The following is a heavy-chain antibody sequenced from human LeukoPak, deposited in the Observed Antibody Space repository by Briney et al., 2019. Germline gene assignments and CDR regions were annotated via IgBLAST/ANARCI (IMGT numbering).Heavy chain of an antibody. CDR2: IYTSGST. V-gene: IGHV4-4*07. D-gene: IGHD1-26*01. Sequence: PSETLSLTCTVSGGSISSYYWSWIRQPAGKGLEWIGRIYTSGSTNYNPSLKSRVTMSVDTSKNQFSLKLSSVTAADTAVYYCARTAGIVGATTFDYWGQGTLVTVSS. J-gene: IGHJ4*02. CDR1: GGSISSYY. CDR3: ARTAGIVGATTFDY.